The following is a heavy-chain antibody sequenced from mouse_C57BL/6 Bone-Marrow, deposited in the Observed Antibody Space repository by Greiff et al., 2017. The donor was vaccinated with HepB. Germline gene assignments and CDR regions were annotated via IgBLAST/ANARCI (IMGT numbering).Heavy chain of an antibody. D-gene: IGHD1-1*01. CDR1: GYTFTSYG. J-gene: IGHJ3*01. CDR3: ATGFITTVVH. CDR2: IYPRSGNT. Sequence: QVQLQQSGAELARPGASVKLSCKASGYTFTSYGISWVKQRTGQGLEWIGEIYPRSGNTYYNKKFKGKATLTADKSSSTAYMELRSLTSEDSAVYFCATGFITTVVHWGQGTLVTVSA. V-gene: IGHV1-81*01.